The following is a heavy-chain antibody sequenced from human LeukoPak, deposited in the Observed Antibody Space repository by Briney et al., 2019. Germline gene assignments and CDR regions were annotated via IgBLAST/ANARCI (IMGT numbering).Heavy chain of an antibody. J-gene: IGHJ4*02. Sequence: GGSLRLSCAASGFTFSTNAMRWVRQAPGEGLEWVSAISGSGGTIYYADSVKGRFTISRDNSKNTVYLQMNGLRAEDTAVYYCTKVGPGSYFDNWGQGTLVTVSS. V-gene: IGHV3-23*01. CDR1: GFTFSTNA. D-gene: IGHD1-26*01. CDR2: ISGSGGTI. CDR3: TKVGPGSYFDN.